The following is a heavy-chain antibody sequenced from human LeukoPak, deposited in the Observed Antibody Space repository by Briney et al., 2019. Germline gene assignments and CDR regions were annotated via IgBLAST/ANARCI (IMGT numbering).Heavy chain of an antibody. CDR1: GGSFSGYY. D-gene: IGHD3-16*02. Sequence: SETLSLTCAVYGGSFSGYYWSWIRQPPGKGLEWIGEINHSGSTNYNPSLKSRVTISVDTSKSQFSLKLSSVTAADTAVYYCARGGYDYVWGSYRRDYYFDYWGQGTLVTVSS. CDR2: INHSGST. CDR3: ARGGYDYVWGSYRRDYYFDY. V-gene: IGHV4-34*01. J-gene: IGHJ4*02.